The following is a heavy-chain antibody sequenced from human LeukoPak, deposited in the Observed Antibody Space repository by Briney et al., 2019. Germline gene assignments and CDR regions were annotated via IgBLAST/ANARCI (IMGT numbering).Heavy chain of an antibody. CDR3: AIMHPYYDGRGYWVQ. V-gene: IGHV3-7*01. CDR2: IKQDGSEK. J-gene: IGHJ4*02. Sequence: AGGSLRLSCAASGFTFSSYWMSWVRQAPGKGLEWVANIKQDGSEKYYVDSVKGRFTISRDNAKNSLYLQMNSLRAEDTAVYYCAIMHPYYDGRGYWVQWGQGTLVTVSS. D-gene: IGHD3-22*01. CDR1: GFTFSSYW.